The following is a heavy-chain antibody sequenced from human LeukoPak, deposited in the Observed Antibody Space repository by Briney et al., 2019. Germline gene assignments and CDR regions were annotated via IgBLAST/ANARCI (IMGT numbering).Heavy chain of an antibody. V-gene: IGHV4-59*08. CDR2: IYYSGST. Sequence: SETLSLTCTVSGGSISSYYWSWIRQPPGKGLEWIGYIYYSGSTNYNPSLKSRVTISVDTSKNQFSLKLSSVTAADTAVYYCARGNTANYYFDYWGQGTLVTVSS. J-gene: IGHJ4*02. CDR1: GGSISSYY. D-gene: IGHD5-18*01. CDR3: ARGNTANYYFDY.